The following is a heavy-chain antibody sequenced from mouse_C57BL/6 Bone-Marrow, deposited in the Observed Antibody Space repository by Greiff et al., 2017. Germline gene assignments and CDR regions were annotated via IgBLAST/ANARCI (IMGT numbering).Heavy chain of an antibody. CDR2: IDPSDSYT. CDR1: GYTFTSYW. D-gene: IGHD1-1*01. V-gene: IGHV1-59*01. Sequence: QVQLQQPGAELVRPGTSVKLSCKASGYTFTSYWMHWVKQRPGQGLEWIGVIDPSDSYTNYNQQFKGKATLTVDTSSSTAYMQLSSLTSEDSAVYYCARGFITTVVAPPWFAYWGQGTLVTVSA. CDR3: ARGFITTVVAPPWFAY. J-gene: IGHJ3*01.